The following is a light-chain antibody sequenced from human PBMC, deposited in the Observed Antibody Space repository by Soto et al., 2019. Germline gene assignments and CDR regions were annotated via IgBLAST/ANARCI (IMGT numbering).Light chain of an antibody. CDR1: ALPKQY. CDR2: KDS. J-gene: IGLJ1*01. CDR3: QSADSSGTYGV. V-gene: IGLV3-25*02. Sequence: SYELTQPPSVSVFPGQTARITCSGDALPKQYAYWYQQKPGQAPVLVIYKDSERPSGIPERFSGSSSGTTVTLTISGVQAEDEADYYCQSADSSGTYGVFGTGTRSPS.